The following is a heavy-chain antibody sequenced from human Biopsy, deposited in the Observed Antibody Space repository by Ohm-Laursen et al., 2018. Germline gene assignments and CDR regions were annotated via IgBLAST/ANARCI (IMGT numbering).Heavy chain of an antibody. J-gene: IGHJ6*02. D-gene: IGHD2-15*01. CDR1: GGSFTGHY. Sequence: SDTLSLTCTVSGGSFTGHYWSWIRQPPGKGLQWIGYVYYTGSTDYNPSLQSRVTISVDTSKNQFSLKLSSVTAADTAVYYCARMDCSGGSCHYYSYGMDVWGRGTTVTVSS. CDR3: ARMDCSGGSCHYYSYGMDV. V-gene: IGHV4-59*08. CDR2: VYYTGST.